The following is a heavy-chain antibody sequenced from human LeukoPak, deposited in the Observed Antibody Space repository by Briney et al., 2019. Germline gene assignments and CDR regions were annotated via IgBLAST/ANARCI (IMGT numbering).Heavy chain of an antibody. CDR1: GFTFSSYA. J-gene: IGHJ6*02. CDR2: ISGSGGST. CDR3: ARASSGSYYYGMDV. D-gene: IGHD1-26*01. Sequence: GGSLRLSCAASGFTFSSYAMSWVRQAPGKGLEWVSAISGSGGSTYYADSVKGRFTISRDNSKNTLYLQMNSLRAEDTAVYYCARASSGSYYYGMDVWGQGTTVTVSS. V-gene: IGHV3-23*01.